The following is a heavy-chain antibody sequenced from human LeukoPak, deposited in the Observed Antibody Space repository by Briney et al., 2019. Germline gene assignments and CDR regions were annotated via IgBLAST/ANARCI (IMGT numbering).Heavy chain of an antibody. V-gene: IGHV3-21*01. Sequence: GGSLRLPCAASGFTFSSYSMNWVRQAPGKGLECVPSISSSSTYIYYADSVKGRFTISRDNAKNSLYLHMNSLRAEDTAVYYCARLYCSGGNCNEFDYWGQGTLVTVSS. CDR1: GFTFSSYS. CDR3: ARLYCSGGNCNEFDY. J-gene: IGHJ4*02. D-gene: IGHD2-15*01. CDR2: ISSSSTYI.